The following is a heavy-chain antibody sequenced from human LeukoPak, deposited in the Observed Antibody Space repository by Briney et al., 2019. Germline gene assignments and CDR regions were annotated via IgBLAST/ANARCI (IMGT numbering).Heavy chain of an antibody. CDR1: GFTVSSTY. CDR3: ATEVYDILTGLTNFDY. J-gene: IGHJ4*02. Sequence: GGSLRLSCAASGFTVSSTYMSWVRQAPGKGLEWVSVIYSGGSTYYADSVKGRFTISRHNSKNTLYLQMNSLRAEDTAVYYCATEVYDILTGLTNFDYWGQGTLVTVSS. D-gene: IGHD3-9*01. CDR2: IYSGGST. V-gene: IGHV3-53*04.